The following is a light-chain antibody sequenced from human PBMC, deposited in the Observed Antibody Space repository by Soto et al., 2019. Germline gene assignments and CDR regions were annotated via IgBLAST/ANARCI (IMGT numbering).Light chain of an antibody. J-gene: IGLJ1*01. V-gene: IGLV2-14*03. CDR2: DVN. Sequence: QSVLTQPASMSGSPGQSITISCTGTSSDVGAYDYVSWYQQHPGKAPKLMIFDVNNRPSGVSNRFSGSKSGNTASLTISGLQAEDEADYYCNSYSTSNSYVFGGGTKVTVL. CDR3: NSYSTSNSYV. CDR1: SSDVGAYDY.